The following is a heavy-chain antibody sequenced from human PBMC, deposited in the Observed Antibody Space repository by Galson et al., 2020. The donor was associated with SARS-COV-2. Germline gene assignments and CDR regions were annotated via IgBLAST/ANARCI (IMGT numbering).Heavy chain of an antibody. CDR2: ISYDGSNK. CDR3: ASDPGDTAIVHHYYGMDV. D-gene: IGHD5-18*01. CDR1: GFTFSSYA. J-gene: IGHJ6*02. V-gene: IGHV3-30*04. Sequence: SCAASGFTFSSYAMHWVRQAPGKGLEWVAVISYDGSNKYYADSVKGRFTISRDNSKNTLYLQMNSLRAEDTAVYYCASDPGDTAIVHHYYGMDVWGQGTTVTVSS.